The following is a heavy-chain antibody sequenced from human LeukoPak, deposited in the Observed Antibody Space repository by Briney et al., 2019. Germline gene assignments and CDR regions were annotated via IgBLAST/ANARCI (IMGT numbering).Heavy chain of an antibody. V-gene: IGHV3-48*01. CDR2: ISSTSGAI. J-gene: IGHJ4*02. Sequence: GGSLRLSCAASGFIFSGYSMNWVRQAPGKGLEWVSFISSTSGAIYYADSVKGRFTISRDNSKNTLYLQMNSLRAEDTAVYYCAKVYDFWSGYWSYFDYWGQGTLVTVSS. D-gene: IGHD3-3*01. CDR3: AKVYDFWSGYWSYFDY. CDR1: GFIFSGYS.